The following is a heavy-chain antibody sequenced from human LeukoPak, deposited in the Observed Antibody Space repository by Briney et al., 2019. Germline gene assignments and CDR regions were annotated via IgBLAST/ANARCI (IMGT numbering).Heavy chain of an antibody. V-gene: IGHV5-51*01. J-gene: IGHJ4*02. CDR3: ARLVEQFSGSYYYFDY. D-gene: IGHD1-26*01. CDR1: GYSFTGYW. Sequence: GESLKISCKGSGYSFTGYWIGWVRQMPGKGLEWMGIIYPGDSDTRYSPSFQGQVTISADKSISTAYLQWSSLKASDTAMYYCARLVEQFSGSYYYFDYWGQGTLVTVSS. CDR2: IYPGDSDT.